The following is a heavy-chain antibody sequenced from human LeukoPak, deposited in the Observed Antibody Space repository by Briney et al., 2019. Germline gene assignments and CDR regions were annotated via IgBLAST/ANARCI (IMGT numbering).Heavy chain of an antibody. CDR2: ISGSRTYI. J-gene: IGHJ6*03. CDR3: ARDIDYYYYMDV. D-gene: IGHD2-15*01. CDR1: GFTFSTYN. V-gene: IGHV3-21*01. Sequence: PGGSLRLSCAASGFTFSTYNMNWVRQAPGKGLEWVSSISGSRTYICYADSVKGRFTISRDNAKNSLYLQMNSLRAEDTAVYYCARDIDYYYYMDVWGKGTTVTISS.